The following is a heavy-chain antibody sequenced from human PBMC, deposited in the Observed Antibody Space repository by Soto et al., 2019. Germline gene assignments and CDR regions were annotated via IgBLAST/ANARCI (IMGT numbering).Heavy chain of an antibody. D-gene: IGHD6-13*01. CDR2: IYYSGST. Sequence: SETLSLTCTVSGGSISSGGYYWSWIRQHPGKGLEWIGYIYYSGSTYYNPSLKSRVTISVDTSKNQFSLKLSSVTAADTAVYYCARDPGIAAVGRWFDPWGQGTLVTVSS. J-gene: IGHJ5*02. CDR1: GGSISSGGYY. V-gene: IGHV4-31*03. CDR3: ARDPGIAAVGRWFDP.